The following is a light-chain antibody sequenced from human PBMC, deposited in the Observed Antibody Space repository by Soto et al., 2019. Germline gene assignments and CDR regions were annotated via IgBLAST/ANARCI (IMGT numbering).Light chain of an antibody. Sequence: QSALTQPASVSGSPGQSITISCAGTSSDVGGYSYVSWYQQHPGKAPKLILYDVSYRPSGVSNRFSGSKSGNTASLTISGLQAEDEAEYYCSSYRSSDIRVFGTGTKVTVL. CDR1: SSDVGGYSY. J-gene: IGLJ1*01. V-gene: IGLV2-14*01. CDR3: SSYRSSDIRV. CDR2: DVS.